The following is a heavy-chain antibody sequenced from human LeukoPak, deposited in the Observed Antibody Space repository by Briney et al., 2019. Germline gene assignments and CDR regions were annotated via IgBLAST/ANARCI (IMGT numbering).Heavy chain of an antibody. CDR3: AKPYDSSGFYFQR. V-gene: IGHV1-69*05. J-gene: IGHJ1*01. CDR2: IIPIFGTA. Sequence: SVKVSCKASGGTFSSYAISWVRQAPGQGLEWMGGIIPIFGTANYAQKFQGRVTITTDESTSTAYMELSSLRSEDTAVYYCAKPYDSSGFYFQRWGQGTLVTVSS. D-gene: IGHD3-22*01. CDR1: GGTFSSYA.